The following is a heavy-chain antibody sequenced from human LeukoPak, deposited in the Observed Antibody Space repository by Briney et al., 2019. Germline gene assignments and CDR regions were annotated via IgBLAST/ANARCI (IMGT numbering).Heavy chain of an antibody. CDR3: ARSPSYYDSFQGAFDI. J-gene: IGHJ3*02. CDR1: GFTVSSNY. CDR2: IYSGGST. V-gene: IGHV3-53*01. Sequence: PGGSLRLSCAASGFTVSSNYMSWVRQAPGKGLEWVSVIYSGGSTYYADSVKGRFTISRDNSKNTLYLQMSSLRAEDTAVYYCARSPSYYDSFQGAFDIWGQGTMVTVSS. D-gene: IGHD3-22*01.